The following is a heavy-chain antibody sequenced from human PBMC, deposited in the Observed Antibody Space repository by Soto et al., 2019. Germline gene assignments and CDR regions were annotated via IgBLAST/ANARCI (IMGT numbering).Heavy chain of an antibody. CDR2: MDQDGSEI. J-gene: IGHJ4*02. V-gene: IGHV3-7*01. CDR3: ARDRGAWGY. CDR1: GFTFRSYW. D-gene: IGHD3-10*01. Sequence: EVQLVESGGGLVQPGGSLRLSCAASGFTFRSYWMSWVRQAPGKGLEWVANMDQDGSEIYYLGSVRGRFTISRDNTKSSLYLQMNSRRAEDTAMYYCARDRGAWGYWGQGTLVTVSS.